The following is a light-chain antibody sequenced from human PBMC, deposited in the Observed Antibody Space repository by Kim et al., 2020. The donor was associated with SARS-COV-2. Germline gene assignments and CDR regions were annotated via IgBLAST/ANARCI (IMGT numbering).Light chain of an antibody. CDR1: SGHSSYV. CDR3: QTWATGIRV. CDR2: LNSDGSH. J-gene: IGLJ3*02. V-gene: IGLV4-69*01. Sequence: ASVKLTCTLSSGHSSYVIAWHQQQPEKGPRYLMKLNSDGSHNKGDGIPDRFSVSNSGAERYLTISNLQSEDEADYYCQTWATGIRVFGGGTQLTVL.